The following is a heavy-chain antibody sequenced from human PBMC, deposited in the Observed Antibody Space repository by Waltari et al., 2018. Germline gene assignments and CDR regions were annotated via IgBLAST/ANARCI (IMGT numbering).Heavy chain of an antibody. CDR3: ARHGMATMFGSPIPFDP. CDR2: ISHTGST. V-gene: IGHV4-34*02. D-gene: IGHD3-3*01. Sequence: QVQLQQWGAGLLRPSETLSLTCAVSGASFSGSFWGWIRQAPGEGLEWIGEISHTGSTKYNPSLKSQVTMSVDTSKSQFSLNLKAVTAADSAVYYCARHGMATMFGSPIPFDPWGQGTLVTVSS. J-gene: IGHJ5*02. CDR1: GASFSGSF.